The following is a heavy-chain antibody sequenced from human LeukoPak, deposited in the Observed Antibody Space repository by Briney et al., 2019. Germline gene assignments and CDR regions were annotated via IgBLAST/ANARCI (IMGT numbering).Heavy chain of an antibody. V-gene: IGHV3-30*18. D-gene: IGHD3-16*02. CDR3: AKDGDIGYVWGSYRLDY. Sequence: GRSLRLSCAAYGFTFSSYGMHWDRQAPGKGLEWVAVISYDGSNKYYADSVKGRFTISGDNSKNTLYLQMNSLRAEDTAVYYCAKDGDIGYVWGSYRLDYWGQGTLVTVSS. J-gene: IGHJ4*02. CDR2: ISYDGSNK. CDR1: GFTFSSYG.